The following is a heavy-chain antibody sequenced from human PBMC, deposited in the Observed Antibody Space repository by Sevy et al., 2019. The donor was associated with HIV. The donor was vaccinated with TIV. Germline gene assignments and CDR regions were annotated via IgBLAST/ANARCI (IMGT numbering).Heavy chain of an antibody. CDR2: IIPIFGRG. CDR3: ARGRDDSAVVPAVRLYYQYGMDV. Sequence: SVKVSCKTSGGTFSRHAISWVRQAPGQGLEWMGGIIPIFGRGNYAQQFQGRVTITADESTSTAYMELSSLSSDDTAVYYGARGRDDSAVVPAVRLYYQYGMDVWGQGTTVTVSS. J-gene: IGHJ6*02. D-gene: IGHD2-2*01. CDR1: GGTFSRHA. V-gene: IGHV1-69*13.